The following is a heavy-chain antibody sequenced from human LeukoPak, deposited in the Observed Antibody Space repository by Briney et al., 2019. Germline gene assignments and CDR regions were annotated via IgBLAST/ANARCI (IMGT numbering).Heavy chain of an antibody. Sequence: GGSLRLSCVTSGFTFSTSWMTWVRQAPGQGLEWAANIKSDGSEKYYVDSVKGRFTISRDDAKNSLYLQMNSLRAEDTAVYYCAREKDGCTDYWGQGTLVTVSS. V-gene: IGHV3-7*01. CDR2: IKSDGSEK. CDR3: AREKDGCTDY. D-gene: IGHD5-24*01. CDR1: GFTFSTSW. J-gene: IGHJ4*02.